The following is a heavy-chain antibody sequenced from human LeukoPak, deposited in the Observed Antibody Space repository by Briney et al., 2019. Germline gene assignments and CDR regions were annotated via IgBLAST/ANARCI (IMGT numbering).Heavy chain of an antibody. Sequence: AGGSLRLSCAVSGFMCRDYWMAWVRQAPGKGLGWVANIRPDGDDKYYVESVRGRFTISRDNAQNSLSLQMDSLRVEDSAVYHCGRWGITAALDRWGQGTLVSVSS. CDR2: IRPDGDDK. V-gene: IGHV3-7*01. J-gene: IGHJ5*02. CDR1: GFMCRDYW. D-gene: IGHD2-2*01. CDR3: GRWGITAALDR.